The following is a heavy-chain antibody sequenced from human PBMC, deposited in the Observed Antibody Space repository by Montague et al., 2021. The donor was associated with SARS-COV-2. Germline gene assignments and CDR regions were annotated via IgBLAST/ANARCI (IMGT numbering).Heavy chain of an antibody. CDR3: ARSYGTMMVTRAFDY. D-gene: IGHD4-23*01. CDR1: GFSLSTSGMC. Sequence: PALVKPTQTLTLTCTFSGFSLSTSGMCVSWIRQPPGKALEWLTLIDWDDDKYYSTSLKTRLTISKDTSKNQVVLTMTNMDPVDTATYYCARSYGTMMVTRAFDYWGQGTLVTVSS. V-gene: IGHV2-70*01. CDR2: IDWDDDK. J-gene: IGHJ4*02.